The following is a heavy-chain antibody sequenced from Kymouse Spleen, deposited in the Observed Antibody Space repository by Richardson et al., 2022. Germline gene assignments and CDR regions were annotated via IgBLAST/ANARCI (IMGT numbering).Heavy chain of an antibody. J-gene: IGHJ6*02. CDR1: GGSFSGYY. Sequence: QVQLQQWGAGLLKPSETLSLTCAVYGGSFSGYYWSWIRQPPGKGLEWIGEINHSGSTNYNPSLKSRVTISVDTSKNQFSLKLSSVTAADTAVYYCARGADYYGSGRYYYGMDVWGQGTTVTVSS. V-gene: IGHV4-34*01. D-gene: IGHD3-10*01. CDR2: INHSGST. CDR3: ARGADYYGSGRYYYGMDV.